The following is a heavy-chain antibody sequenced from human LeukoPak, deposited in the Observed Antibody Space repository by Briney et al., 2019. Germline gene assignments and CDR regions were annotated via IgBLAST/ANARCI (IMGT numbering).Heavy chain of an antibody. V-gene: IGHV1-18*01. D-gene: IGHD3-10*01. CDR1: GYTFTSYG. CDR3: ARDPAYYYGSGTYYYYGMDV. J-gene: IGHJ6*02. CDR2: ISAYNGNT. Sequence: ASVKVSCKASGYTFTSYGISWVRQAPGQGLEWMGWISAYNGNTNYAQKLQGRVTMTTDTSTSTAYMELRSLRSDDTAVYYCARDPAYYYGSGTYYYYGMDVWGQGTTVTVSS.